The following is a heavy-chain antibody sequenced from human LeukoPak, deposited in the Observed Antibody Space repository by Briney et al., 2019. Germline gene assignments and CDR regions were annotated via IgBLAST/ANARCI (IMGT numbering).Heavy chain of an antibody. Sequence: SETLSLTCTVSGGSISSYYWSWIRQPPGKALVWLGYIYYSGSTNYNPSLKSRVTISVDTSKNQFSLKVSCVTAADTAVYYCASTIGYYYYGMDVWGQGTTVTVSS. CDR1: GGSISSYY. CDR3: ASTIGYYYYGMDV. J-gene: IGHJ6*02. CDR2: IYYSGST. V-gene: IGHV4-59*01. D-gene: IGHD2/OR15-2a*01.